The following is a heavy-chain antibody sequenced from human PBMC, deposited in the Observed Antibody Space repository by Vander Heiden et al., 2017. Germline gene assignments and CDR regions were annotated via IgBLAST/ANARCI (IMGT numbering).Heavy chain of an antibody. CDR2: MFYTGST. Sequence: QLQLQETGPGRVKSSETLSLTCSVSGGSISSSSHVWVWFRQSPGKVLEWIGSMFYTGSTYYTPSLQRRFPISVDMSKTQFSLRLTSLTAADTGVYYCARPTAGYWGQGTRVTVSS. CDR1: GGSISSSSHV. J-gene: IGHJ4*02. V-gene: IGHV4-39*01. CDR3: ARPTAGY.